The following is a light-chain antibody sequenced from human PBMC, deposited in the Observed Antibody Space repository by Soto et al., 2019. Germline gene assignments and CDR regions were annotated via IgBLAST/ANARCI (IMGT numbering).Light chain of an antibody. CDR3: VSYTSSTTYV. CDR1: SSDVGGYNY. CDR2: EVS. J-gene: IGLJ1*01. Sequence: QSALTQPASVSGSPGQSITISCTGTSSDVGGYNYVSWYQHHPGKAPKLMIYEVSDRPSGVSNRFSGSKSGSTASLIISRLQTEDEADYYCVSYTSSTTYVFGTGTKLTVL. V-gene: IGLV2-14*01.